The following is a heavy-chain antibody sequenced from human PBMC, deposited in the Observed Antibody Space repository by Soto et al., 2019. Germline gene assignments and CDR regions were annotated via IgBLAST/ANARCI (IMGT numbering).Heavy chain of an antibody. D-gene: IGHD6-13*01. CDR3: ARGRAAAGTGNWFDP. CDR1: GGSFSGYY. Sequence: LSLTCAVYGGSFSGYYWSWIRQPPGKGLEWIGEINHSGSTNYNPSLKSRVTISVDTSKNQFSLKLSSVTAADTAVYYCARGRAAAGTGNWFDPWGQGTLVTVSS. V-gene: IGHV4-34*01. CDR2: INHSGST. J-gene: IGHJ5*02.